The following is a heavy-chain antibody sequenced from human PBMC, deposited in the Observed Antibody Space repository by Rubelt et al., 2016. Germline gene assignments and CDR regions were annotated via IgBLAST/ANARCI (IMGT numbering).Heavy chain of an antibody. Sequence: GGGLVQPGGSLRLSCAASGFIFSNYWMSWVRQAPGKGLEWVANIKQDGSEKFYVDSVRGRFTISRDNAKSSLYLQMNSLRAEDTAVYYCARVRAEDCSGYYYNFDYWGQGTLGTVSS. J-gene: IGHJ4*02. CDR2: IKQDGSEK. V-gene: IGHV3-7*05. CDR3: ARVRAEDCSGYYYNFDY. D-gene: IGHD3-22*01. CDR1: GFIFSNYW.